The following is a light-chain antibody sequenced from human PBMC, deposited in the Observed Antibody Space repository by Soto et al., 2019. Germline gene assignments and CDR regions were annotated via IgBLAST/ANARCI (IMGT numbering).Light chain of an antibody. V-gene: IGLV2-14*01. J-gene: IGLJ1*01. Sequence: QSALTQPASVSGSPGQSITISCTGTSSDVGGYNYVSWYQQHPGKAPKLMIYEVTNRPSGVSNRFSGSKSGNTASLTISGLQAEDEADYFCASFTSTGTQVLGPGTKVTVL. CDR2: EVT. CDR1: SSDVGGYNY. CDR3: ASFTSTGTQV.